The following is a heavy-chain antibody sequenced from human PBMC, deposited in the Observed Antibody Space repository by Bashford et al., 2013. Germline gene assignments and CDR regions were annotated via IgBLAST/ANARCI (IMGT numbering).Heavy chain of an antibody. J-gene: IGHJ6*02. CDR1: GYTFTSYG. V-gene: IGHV1-18*01. CDR3: ARDRTLRPTLGYYGMDV. CDR2: ISAYNGNT. Sequence: ASVKVSCKASGYTFTSYGISWVRQAPGQGLEWMGWISAYNGNTNYAQKLQGRVTMTTDTSTSTAYMELRSLRSDDTAVYYCARDRTLRPTLGYYGMDVWGQGTTVTVSS. D-gene: IGHD3-3*01.